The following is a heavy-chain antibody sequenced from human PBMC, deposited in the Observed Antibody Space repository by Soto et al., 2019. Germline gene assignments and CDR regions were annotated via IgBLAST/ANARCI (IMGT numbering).Heavy chain of an antibody. J-gene: IGHJ4*02. CDR1: GYAFTDYD. V-gene: IGHV1-8*01. D-gene: IGHD6-19*01. CDR2: MNPNNGRT. CDR3: ARGAQPIGW. Sequence: ASGKGSCKAAGYAFTDYDINWVRQATGQGLEWMGWMNPNNGRTNYAPKFQGRVTMTRDTSTSTAYMELSSLTSEDTAIYYCARGAQPIGWWGQGALVTVPS.